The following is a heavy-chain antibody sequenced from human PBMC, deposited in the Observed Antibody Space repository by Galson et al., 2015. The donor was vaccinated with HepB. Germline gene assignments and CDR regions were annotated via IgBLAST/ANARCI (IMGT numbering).Heavy chain of an antibody. D-gene: IGHD4-17*01. Sequence: SLRLSCAASGFTFSSYWMHWVRQAPGKGLVWVSRIKSDGSSTMYADSAKGRFTISRDNAKNTVYLQMNSLRADDTAVYYCEREGYGDYGIYYAMDVWGQGTTVTVSS. J-gene: IGHJ6*02. CDR1: GFTFSSYW. V-gene: IGHV3-74*03. CDR3: EREGYGDYGIYYAMDV. CDR2: IKSDGSST.